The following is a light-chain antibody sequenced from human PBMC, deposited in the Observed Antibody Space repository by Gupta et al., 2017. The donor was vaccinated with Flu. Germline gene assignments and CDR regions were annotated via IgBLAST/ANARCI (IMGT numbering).Light chain of an antibody. CDR3: LQYSDWPPYS. J-gene: IGKJ2*03. Sequence: VLMTQSPATLSVSPVETATLFCSASQSVGSKLAWYQQKPGRTPRLLIYGASTRATDFPARFSGSGFGTEFTLTITSLQSEDSAIYYCLQYSDWPPYSFGQGTKLEI. CDR1: QSVGSK. CDR2: GAS. V-gene: IGKV3-15*01.